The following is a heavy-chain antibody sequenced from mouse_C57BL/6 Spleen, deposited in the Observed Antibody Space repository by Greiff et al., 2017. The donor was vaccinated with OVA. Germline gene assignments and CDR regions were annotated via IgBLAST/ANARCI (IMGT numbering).Heavy chain of an antibody. CDR1: GFTFSSYA. V-gene: IGHV5-4*01. Sequence: EVHLVESGGGLVKPGGSLKLSCAASGFTFSSYAMSWVRQTPEKRLEWVATISAGGSYTYYPDNVKGRFTISRDNAKNNLYLQMSHLKSEDTAMYYCARGRNAMDYWGQGTSVTVSS. CDR2: ISAGGSYT. CDR3: ARGRNAMDY. J-gene: IGHJ4*01.